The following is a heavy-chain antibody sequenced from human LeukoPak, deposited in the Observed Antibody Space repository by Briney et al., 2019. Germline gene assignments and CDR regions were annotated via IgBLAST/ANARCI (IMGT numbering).Heavy chain of an antibody. J-gene: IGHJ4*02. CDR3: VRSGSYFSK. D-gene: IGHD1-26*01. V-gene: IGHV3-7*01. Sequence: PGGSLRLSCAASGFIFSSHWMSWVRQAQGKGLEWVAKIHLDGNDKNYVDSVKGRFTISRDNAKHSLYLQVNRLITTDPAMSYCVRSGSYFSKWGQGTLVTVSS. CDR1: GFIFSSHW. CDR2: IHLDGNDK.